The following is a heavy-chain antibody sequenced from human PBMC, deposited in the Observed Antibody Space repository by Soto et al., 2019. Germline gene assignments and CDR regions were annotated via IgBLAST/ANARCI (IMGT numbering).Heavy chain of an antibody. J-gene: IGHJ3*02. D-gene: IGHD1-1*01. CDR2: IIPIFGTA. CDR3: ARLAQRPLQEDAFDI. V-gene: IGHV1-69*13. Sequence: ASVKVSCKASGGTFSSYAISWVRQAPGQGLEWMGGIIPIFGTANYAQKFQGRVTITADESTSTAYMELSSLRSEDTAVYYCARLAQRPLQEDAFDIWGQGTRVTVS. CDR1: GGTFSSYA.